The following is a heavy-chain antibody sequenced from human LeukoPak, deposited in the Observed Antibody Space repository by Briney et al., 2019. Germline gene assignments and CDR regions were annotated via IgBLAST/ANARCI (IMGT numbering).Heavy chain of an antibody. J-gene: IGHJ4*02. Sequence: SETLSLTCAVYGGSFSGYYWSWIRQPPGKGLEWIEEINHSGSTNYNPSLKSRVTISVDTSKNQFSLKLSSVTAADTAVYYCARGTIYDFWSGAYFDYWGQGTLVTVSS. D-gene: IGHD3-3*01. CDR1: GGSFSGYY. V-gene: IGHV4-34*01. CDR2: INHSGST. CDR3: ARGTIYDFWSGAYFDY.